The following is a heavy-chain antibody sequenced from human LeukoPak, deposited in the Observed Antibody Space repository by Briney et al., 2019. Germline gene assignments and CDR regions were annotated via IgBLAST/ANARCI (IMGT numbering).Heavy chain of an antibody. D-gene: IGHD5-18*01. Sequence: GGSLRLSCAASGFTFSSYGMHWVRQAPGKGLEWVAFIRYDGSNKYYADSVKGRFTISRDNSKNTLYLQMNSLRAEDTAVYYCAKGEDTAMGYDAFDIWGQGTMVTVSS. CDR3: AKGEDTAMGYDAFDI. V-gene: IGHV3-30*02. CDR2: IRYDGSNK. J-gene: IGHJ3*02. CDR1: GFTFSSYG.